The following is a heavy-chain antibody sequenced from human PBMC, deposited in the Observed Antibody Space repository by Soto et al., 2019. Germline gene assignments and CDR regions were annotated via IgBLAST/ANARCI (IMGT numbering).Heavy chain of an antibody. CDR2: IYYSGST. CDR3: GRLWFGESSFDY. D-gene: IGHD3-10*01. CDR1: GGSISSYY. Sequence: SETLSLTCTVSGGSISSYYWSWIRQPPGKGLEWIGYIYYSGSTNYNPSLKSRVTISVDTSKNQFSLKLSSVTAADTAVYYCGRLWFGESSFDYWGQGTLVTVSS. V-gene: IGHV4-59*08. J-gene: IGHJ4*02.